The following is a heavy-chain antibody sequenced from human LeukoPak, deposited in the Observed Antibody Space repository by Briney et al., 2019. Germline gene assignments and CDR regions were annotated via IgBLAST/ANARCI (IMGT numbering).Heavy chain of an antibody. Sequence: PSETLSLTCTVSGGSISSGGYYWSWIRQHPGKGLEWIGYIYYSGSTYYNPSLKSRVTISVDTSKNQFSLKLSSVTAADTAVYYCARDLRYYYDSSGYYQAYNWFDPWGQGTLVTVSS. D-gene: IGHD3-22*01. CDR3: ARDLRYYYDSSGYYQAYNWFDP. V-gene: IGHV4-31*03. J-gene: IGHJ5*02. CDR2: IYYSGST. CDR1: GGSISSGGYY.